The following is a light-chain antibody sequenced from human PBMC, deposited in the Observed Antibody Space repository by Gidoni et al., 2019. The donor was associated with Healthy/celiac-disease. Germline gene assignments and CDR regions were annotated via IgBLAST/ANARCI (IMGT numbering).Light chain of an antibody. CDR1: SSNIGAGYD. V-gene: IGLV1-40*01. CDR2: GNS. Sequence: QSVLTPPPSVSGAPGQRVTISCTGSSSNIGAGYDVHWYQQLPGTAPKLLIYGNSNRPSGVPDRFSGSKSGTSASLAITGLQAEDEADYYCQSYDSSFAVFGGGTQL. CDR3: QSYDSSFAV. J-gene: IGLJ7*01.